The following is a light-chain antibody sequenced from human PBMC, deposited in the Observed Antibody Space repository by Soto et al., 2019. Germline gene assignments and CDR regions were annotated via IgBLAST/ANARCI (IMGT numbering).Light chain of an antibody. CDR1: QSVSSN. CDR3: QQYNDLPRT. CDR2: GAS. Sequence: EIVMTQSPATLSVSPGERATLSCRASQSVSSNLAWYQQKPGQAPRLLIYGASTRATGNPARFSGSGSGTEFTLTISSLKSEDFAVYFCQQYNDLPRTFGQGTKVEFK. J-gene: IGKJ1*01. V-gene: IGKV3-15*01.